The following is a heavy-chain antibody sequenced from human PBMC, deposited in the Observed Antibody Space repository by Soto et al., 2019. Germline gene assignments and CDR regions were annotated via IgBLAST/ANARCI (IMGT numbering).Heavy chain of an antibody. CDR1: GYSFTSYW. V-gene: IGHV5-51*01. D-gene: IGHD6-13*01. CDR2: IYPGDSDT. CDR3: ARHIAAAGTEFDY. Sequence: PGESLKISCKGSGYSFTSYWIGWVRQMPGKGLEWMGIIYPGDSDTRYSPSFQGQVTISADKSISTAYLQWSSLKASDTAMYHCARHIAAAGTEFDYWGHGTLVTVSS. J-gene: IGHJ4*01.